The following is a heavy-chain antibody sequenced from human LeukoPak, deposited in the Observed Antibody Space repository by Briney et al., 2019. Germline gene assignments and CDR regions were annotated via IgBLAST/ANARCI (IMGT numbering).Heavy chain of an antibody. CDR1: GYTFTNND. J-gene: IGHJ4*02. CDR2: MHPNGGDT. CDR3: ARHFGTGDNFDY. D-gene: IGHD1-1*01. Sequence: ASVKVSCKYSGYTFTNNDIHWVRQATGQGLEWMGWMHPNGGDTGYAQKFQGRVTMTRNTSISTAYMELSSLRPEDTAVYYCARHFGTGDNFDYWGQGTLLIVSS. V-gene: IGHV1-8*01.